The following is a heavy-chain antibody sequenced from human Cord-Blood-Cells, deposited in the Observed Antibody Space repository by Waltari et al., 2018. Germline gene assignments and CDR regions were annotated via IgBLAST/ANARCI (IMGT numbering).Heavy chain of an antibody. D-gene: IGHD5-12*01. CDR2: TIPICGTA. CDR3: ARGGGGYDYYFDY. CDR1: GGTFSSYA. Sequence: QVQLVQSGAEVKKPGSSVKVSCKASGGTFSSYAISWVRQAPGQGLEWMGVTIPICGTANYAPKFEGRVTITADESTSTAYMELSSLRSEDTAVYYCARGGGGYDYYFDYWGQGTLVTVSS. V-gene: IGHV1-69*01. J-gene: IGHJ4*02.